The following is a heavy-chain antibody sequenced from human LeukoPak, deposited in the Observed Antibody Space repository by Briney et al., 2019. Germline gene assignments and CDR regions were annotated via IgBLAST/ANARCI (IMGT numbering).Heavy chain of an antibody. V-gene: IGHV3-66*04. J-gene: IGHJ6*03. CDR2: IYSGATT. CDR1: GFTVSNNC. Sequence: GGSLRLSCAASGFTVSNNCMNWVRQAPGKGLEWVSGIYSGATTYYADSVKGRFTISRDNSKNTLSLQMNSLRAEDTAVYYCARQLRIVDTTMLNYYYYYYMDVWGKGTMVTVSS. D-gene: IGHD5-18*01. CDR3: ARQLRIVDTTMLNYYYYYYMDV.